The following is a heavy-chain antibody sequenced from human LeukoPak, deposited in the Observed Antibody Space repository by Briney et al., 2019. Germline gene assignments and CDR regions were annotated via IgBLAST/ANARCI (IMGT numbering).Heavy chain of an antibody. CDR1: GYTLTELS. Sequence: ASVKVSCKVSGYTLTELSMHWVRQAPGKGLEWMGGFDPEDGETIYAQKFQGRVTMTEDTSTDTAYMELSSLRSEDTAVYYCATVYGGKGHFDYWGQGTLVTVSS. D-gene: IGHD4-23*01. CDR2: FDPEDGET. CDR3: ATVYGGKGHFDY. J-gene: IGHJ4*02. V-gene: IGHV1-24*01.